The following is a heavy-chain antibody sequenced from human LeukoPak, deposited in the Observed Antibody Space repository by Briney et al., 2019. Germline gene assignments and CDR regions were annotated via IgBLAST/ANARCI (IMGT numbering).Heavy chain of an antibody. J-gene: IGHJ4*02. CDR1: GFTFDDYA. CDR2: ISGDGGST. CDR3: AKDRITDSYLPSYYFDY. Sequence: GGSLRLSCAASGFTFDDYAMHWVRQAPGKGLEWVSLISGDGGSTYYADSVKGRFTISRDNSKNSLYLQMNSLRTEDTALYYCAKDRITDSYLPSYYFDYWGQGTLVTVSS. D-gene: IGHD5-18*01. V-gene: IGHV3-43*02.